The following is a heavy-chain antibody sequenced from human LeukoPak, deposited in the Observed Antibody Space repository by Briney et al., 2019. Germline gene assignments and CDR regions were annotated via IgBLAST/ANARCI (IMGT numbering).Heavy chain of an antibody. CDR2: ISYDGSNK. CDR3: AKDRDDYVWGTHRSFDY. V-gene: IGHV3-30*18. J-gene: IGHJ4*02. Sequence: GGSLRLSCAASGFTFSSYGMHWVRQAPGKGLEWVAVISYDGSNKYYADSVKGRFTISRDNSKNTLFLQMNSLKPEDTAVYYCAKDRDDYVWGTHRSFDYWGQGTLVTVSS. CDR1: GFTFSSYG. D-gene: IGHD3-16*02.